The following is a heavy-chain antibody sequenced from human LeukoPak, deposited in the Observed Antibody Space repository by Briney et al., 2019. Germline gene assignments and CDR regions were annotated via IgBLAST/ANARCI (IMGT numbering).Heavy chain of an antibody. V-gene: IGHV3-9*03. CDR2: ISWNSGSI. CDR1: GFTFDDYA. J-gene: IGHJ4*02. CDR3: AKAGKYYDDFDY. Sequence: GGSLRLSCAASGFTFDDYAMHWVRQAPGEGLEWVSGISWNSGSIGYADSVKGRFTISRDNAKNSLYLQMNSLRAEDMALYYCAKAGKYYDDFDYWGQGTPVTVSS. D-gene: IGHD3-3*01.